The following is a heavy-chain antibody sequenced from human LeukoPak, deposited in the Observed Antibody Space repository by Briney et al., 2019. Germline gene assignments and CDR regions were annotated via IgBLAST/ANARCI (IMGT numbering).Heavy chain of an antibody. Sequence: ASVKVSCKASGYTFTGYYMHWVRQAPGQGLEWMGWINPNSGGTNYAQKFQGRVTMTRDTSISTAYMELSRLRSGDTAVYYCARAQGSMSRQDFDYWGQGTLVTVSS. CDR2: INPNSGGT. CDR3: ARAQGSMSRQDFDY. CDR1: GYTFTGYY. D-gene: IGHD2/OR15-2a*01. J-gene: IGHJ4*02. V-gene: IGHV1-2*02.